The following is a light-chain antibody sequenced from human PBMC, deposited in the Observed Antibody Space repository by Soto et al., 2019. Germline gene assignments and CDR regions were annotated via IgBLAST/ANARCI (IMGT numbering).Light chain of an antibody. J-gene: IGKJ1*01. CDR2: GAS. V-gene: IGKV3-20*01. CDR1: QSASTN. Sequence: EIVMTQSPVTLSVSPGERATLSCRASQSASTNLAWYQQKPGQAPRLLIYGASNRATGIPDRFSGSGSGTDFTLTISRLEPEDFAVYYCQQYGSSGTFGQGTKVDIK. CDR3: QQYGSSGT.